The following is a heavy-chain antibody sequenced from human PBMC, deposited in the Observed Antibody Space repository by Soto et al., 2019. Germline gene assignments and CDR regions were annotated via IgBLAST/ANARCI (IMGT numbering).Heavy chain of an antibody. CDR3: ATWHLQGHAYDI. J-gene: IGHJ3*02. CDR2: LYDLDGT. CDR1: GFTVSGKKY. V-gene: IGHV3-53*01. Sequence: DVQLVASGGGLIQPGESLRLSCEAFGFTVSGKKYVAWVRQAPGKGLEWVSALYDLDGTYYADSVKGRFTTSSDSSRTTVYLQMNSLRPDDTAVYSCATWHLQGHAYDIWGQGTMVTVSS.